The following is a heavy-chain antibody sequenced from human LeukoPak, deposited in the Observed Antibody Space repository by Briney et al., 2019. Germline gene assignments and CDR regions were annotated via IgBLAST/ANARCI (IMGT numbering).Heavy chain of an antibody. J-gene: IGHJ4*02. CDR2: ISGSGGST. D-gene: IGHD3-10*01. CDR3: AEDYYSGSGSYFYFDY. CDR1: GFTFSSSA. V-gene: IGHV3-23*01. Sequence: GGSLRLSCAASGFTFSSSAMSWVRQAPAKGLEWVSGISGSGGSTYYADSVKGRFTISRDTSKNTLYLQMHSLRAEDTAVYYCAEDYYSGSGSYFYFDYWGQGTLVTVSS.